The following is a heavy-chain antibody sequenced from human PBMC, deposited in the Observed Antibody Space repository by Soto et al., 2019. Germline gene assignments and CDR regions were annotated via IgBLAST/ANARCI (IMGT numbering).Heavy chain of an antibody. CDR3: ARVPVGYSYGPTREDYYYYYMDV. Sequence: GGSLRLSCAASGFTFSSYSMNWVRQAPGKGLEWVSSISSRSSYIYYADSVKGRFTISRDNAKNSLYLQMNSLRAEDTAVYYCARVPVGYSYGPTREDYYYYYMDVWGKGTTVTVSS. J-gene: IGHJ6*03. CDR1: GFTFSSYS. V-gene: IGHV3-21*01. CDR2: ISSRSSYI. D-gene: IGHD5-18*01.